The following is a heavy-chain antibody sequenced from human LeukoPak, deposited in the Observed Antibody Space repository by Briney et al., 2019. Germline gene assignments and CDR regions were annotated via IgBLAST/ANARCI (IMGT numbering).Heavy chain of an antibody. J-gene: IGHJ3*02. CDR3: ARRVARTGIYAFDI. V-gene: IGHV4-59*01. Sequence: SETLSLTCTVSGGSISSYYWSWIRQPPGKGLEWIGYIYYTGSTNYNPSLMSRVTISVDTSKIQFSLKLSSVTAADTAVYYCARRVARTGIYAFDIWGQGTMVTVSS. D-gene: IGHD1-1*01. CDR1: GGSISSYY. CDR2: IYYTGST.